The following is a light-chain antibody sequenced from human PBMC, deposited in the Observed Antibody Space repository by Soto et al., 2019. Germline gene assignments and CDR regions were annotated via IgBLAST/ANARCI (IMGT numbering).Light chain of an antibody. CDR3: LQDHKYPFT. CDR1: QGIRTD. Sequence: AIQMTQSPSSLAASVGDRVTITCRASQGIRTDLGWYQQRPGKAPKLLIYEASNLRSEAPSRFSGSGSGTVFTFTISSLQPEDFATYYCLQDHKYPFTCGPGTKVEI. V-gene: IGKV1-6*01. J-gene: IGKJ3*01. CDR2: EAS.